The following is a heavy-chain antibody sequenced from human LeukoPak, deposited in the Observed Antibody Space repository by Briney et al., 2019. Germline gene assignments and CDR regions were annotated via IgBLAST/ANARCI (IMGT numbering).Heavy chain of an antibody. D-gene: IGHD3-9*01. V-gene: IGHV3-11*01. CDR3: ARIGSTGYYPFYYYYMDV. CDR2: ISSSGRTI. CDR1: GFTFSDYY. J-gene: IGHJ6*03. Sequence: PGGSLRLSCAASGFTFSDYYMSWIRQAPGKGLEWVSYISSSGRTIYYADSVKGRFTISRDNAKNSLSLQMNRLRAEDTAMYYCARIGSTGYYPFYYYYMDVWGKGTTVTVSS.